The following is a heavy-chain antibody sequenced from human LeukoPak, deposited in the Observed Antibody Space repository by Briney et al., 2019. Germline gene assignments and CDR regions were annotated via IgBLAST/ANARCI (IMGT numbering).Heavy chain of an antibody. D-gene: IGHD5-12*01. CDR3: AREVDIVATIRSNWFDP. Sequence: SVKVPCKASGGTFSSYAISWVRQAPGQGLEWMGGIIPIFGTANYAQKFQGRVTITTDESTSTAYMELSSLRSEDTAVYYCAREVDIVATIRSNWFDPWGQGTLVTVSS. CDR2: IIPIFGTA. CDR1: GGTFSSYA. V-gene: IGHV1-69*05. J-gene: IGHJ5*02.